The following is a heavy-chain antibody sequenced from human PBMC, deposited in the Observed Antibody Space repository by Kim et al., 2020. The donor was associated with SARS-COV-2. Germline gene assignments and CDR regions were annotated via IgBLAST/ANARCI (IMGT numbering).Heavy chain of an antibody. CDR1: GFTFNTYS. V-gene: IGHV3-48*02. J-gene: IGHJ4*02. CDR3: ARDFGFCSGATCPTAPRLDY. CDR2: ISSSSNTI. Sequence: GGSLRLSCAASGFTFNTYSMVWVRQAPGQGLEWVSYISSSSNTIYYADSVKGRFIISRDNAKNSLYLQMNSLRDEDTALYYCARDFGFCSGATCPTAPRLDYWGQGTLVTVSS. D-gene: IGHD2-15*01.